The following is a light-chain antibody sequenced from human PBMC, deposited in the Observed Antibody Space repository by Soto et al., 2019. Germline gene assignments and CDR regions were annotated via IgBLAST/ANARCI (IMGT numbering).Light chain of an antibody. V-gene: IGLV1-44*01. Sequence: QSVLTQPPSASGTPGQRVTISCSGSSSNIGSHTVNWYQQLPGTAPKLLIYNNDQRPSGVPDRFSGSKSGTAASLAISGLQSEDEDDYYCAVWDDSLNVLVFGGGTKVTVL. CDR3: AVWDDSLNVLV. J-gene: IGLJ2*01. CDR2: NND. CDR1: SSNIGSHT.